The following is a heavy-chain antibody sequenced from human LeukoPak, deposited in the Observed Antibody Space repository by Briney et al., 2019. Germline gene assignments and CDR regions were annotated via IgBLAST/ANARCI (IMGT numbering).Heavy chain of an antibody. CDR2: IIPIFGTA. D-gene: IGHD6-6*01. Sequence: SVKVSCKSSVGTFSSYAISWVRQAPGQGLEWMGGIIPIFGTANYAQKFQGRVTITADESTSTAYMELSSLRSEDTAVYYCARISIAARPGAGGEDYWGQGTLVTVSS. J-gene: IGHJ4*02. V-gene: IGHV1-69*01. CDR3: ARISIAARPGAGGEDY. CDR1: VGTFSSYA.